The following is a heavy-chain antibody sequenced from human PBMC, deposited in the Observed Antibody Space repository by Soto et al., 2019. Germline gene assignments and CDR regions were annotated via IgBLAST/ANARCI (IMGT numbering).Heavy chain of an antibody. CDR3: ARDLSGSSGWLFFDY. CDR2: IYYSGST. Sequence: KTSETLSLTCPVSGGSVSSGSYYWSWIRQPPGKGLEWIGYIYYSGSTNYNPSLKSRVTISVDTSKNQFSLKLSSVTAADTAVYYCARDLSGSSGWLFFDYWGQGTLVTVSS. J-gene: IGHJ4*02. V-gene: IGHV4-61*01. CDR1: GGSVSSGSYY. D-gene: IGHD6-19*01.